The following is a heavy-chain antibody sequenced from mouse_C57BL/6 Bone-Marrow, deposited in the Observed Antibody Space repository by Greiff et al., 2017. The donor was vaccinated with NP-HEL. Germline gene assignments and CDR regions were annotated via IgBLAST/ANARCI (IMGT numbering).Heavy chain of an antibody. V-gene: IGHV1-64*01. CDR2: IHPNSGST. Sequence: VQLQQPGAELVKPGASVTLSCKASGYTFTSYWMHWVKQRPGQGLEWIGMIHPNSGSTNYNEKFKSKTTLTVDKSSSTAYMQLSSLTSEDSAVYYCVNYYGSSPYYFDYWGQGTTLTVSS. D-gene: IGHD1-1*01. CDR1: GYTFTSYW. J-gene: IGHJ2*01. CDR3: VNYYGSSPYYFDY.